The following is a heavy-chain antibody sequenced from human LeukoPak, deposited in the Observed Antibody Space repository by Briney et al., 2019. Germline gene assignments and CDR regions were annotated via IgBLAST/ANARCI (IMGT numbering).Heavy chain of an antibody. CDR1: GFSLSTSGVG. V-gene: IGHV2-5*02. CDR2: IYWDDDK. Sequence: SGPTLVKPTQTLTLTCTFSGFSLSTSGVGVGWIRQPPGKALEWLALIYWDDDKRYSPSLKSRLTITKDTSKNQVVLTMTNMDPVDTATYYCAHRPVFYDYGDYLDYWGQGTLVTVSS. D-gene: IGHD4-17*01. J-gene: IGHJ4*02. CDR3: AHRPVFYDYGDYLDY.